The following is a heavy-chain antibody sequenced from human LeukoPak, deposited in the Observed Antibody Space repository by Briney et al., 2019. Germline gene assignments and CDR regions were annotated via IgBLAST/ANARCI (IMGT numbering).Heavy chain of an antibody. CDR1: GYTFSSYG. CDR3: ARDQYDYVWDSHRPYFDN. J-gene: IGHJ4*02. CDR2: ISVYNGNT. Sequence: ASVTVSCKASGYTFSSYGISWVRQAPGQGLEWMAWISVYNGNTKYAQRFQGRVTMTTDTSTSTAYMELRSLKSDDTAVYYCARDQYDYVWDSHRPYFDNWGQGTLVTVSS. V-gene: IGHV1-18*01. D-gene: IGHD3-16*02.